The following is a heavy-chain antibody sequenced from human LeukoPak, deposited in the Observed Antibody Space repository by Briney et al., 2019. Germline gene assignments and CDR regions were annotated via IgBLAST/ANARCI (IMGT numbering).Heavy chain of an antibody. J-gene: IGHJ3*02. CDR1: GLTFSSYS. Sequence: PGGSLRLSCAASGLTFSSYSISSVRQAPGKGLEWVSAISGSGGSTSYAACVKGRFPISRDNSKNTLYLQMNSLRAEDTAVYYCAKGIWAVPVIGAFDIWGQGTMVTVSS. CDR3: AKGIWAVPVIGAFDI. CDR2: ISGSGGST. D-gene: IGHD3-16*02. V-gene: IGHV3-23*01.